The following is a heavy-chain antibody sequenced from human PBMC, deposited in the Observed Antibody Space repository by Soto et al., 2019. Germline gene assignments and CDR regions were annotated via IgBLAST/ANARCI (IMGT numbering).Heavy chain of an antibody. CDR3: ARDARALGDSSGYIFDY. CDR2: IYYSGST. V-gene: IGHV4-31*03. Sequence: PSETLSLTCTVSGGSISSGGYYWSWLRPHPGKGLEWIGYIYYSGSTYYNPSLKSRVTISVDTSKNQFSLKLSSVTAADTAVYYWARDARALGDSSGYIFDYWGQGTLVTVSS. CDR1: GGSISSGGYY. J-gene: IGHJ4*02. D-gene: IGHD3-22*01.